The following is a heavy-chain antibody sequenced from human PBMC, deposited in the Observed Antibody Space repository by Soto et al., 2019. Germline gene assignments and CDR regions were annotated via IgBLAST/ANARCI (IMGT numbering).Heavy chain of an antibody. CDR2: IYYSGST. V-gene: IGHV4-31*03. CDR3: ASGGGAAASLPFDY. Sequence: SETLSLTCTVSGGSISSGGYYWSWIRQHPGKGLEWIGYIYYSGSTYYNPSLKSRVTISVDTSKNQFSLKLSSVTAADTAVYYCASGGGAAASLPFDYWGQGTLVTVSS. CDR1: GGSISSGGYY. J-gene: IGHJ4*02. D-gene: IGHD2-21*01.